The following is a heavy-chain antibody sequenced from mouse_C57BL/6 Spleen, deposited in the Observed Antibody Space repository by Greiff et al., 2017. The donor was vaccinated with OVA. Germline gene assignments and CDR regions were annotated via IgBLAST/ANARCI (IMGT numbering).Heavy chain of an antibody. Sequence: QVQLKESGPELVKPGASVKISCKASGYTFTDYYINWVKQRPGQGLEWIGWIFPGSGSTYYNEKFKGKATLTVDKSSSTAYMLLSSLTSEDSAVYFCARSQLGGYYFDYWGQGTTLTVSS. CDR1: GYTFTDYY. CDR3: ARSQLGGYYFDY. V-gene: IGHV1-75*01. J-gene: IGHJ2*01. CDR2: IFPGSGST. D-gene: IGHD4-1*02.